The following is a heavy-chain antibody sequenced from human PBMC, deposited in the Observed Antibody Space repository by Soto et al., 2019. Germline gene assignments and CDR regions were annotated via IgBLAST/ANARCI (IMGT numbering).Heavy chain of an antibody. Sequence: QVQLQESGPGLVKPSETLSLTCTVSGDSISSHYWSWIRQPPGKGLEWIAYVYYSGSTNYNPSLKSRVTISLDKSKTQFSLKLSSVTAADTAMYYCARRPSGTYGQVDYWGQVILVTVSS. CDR3: ARRPSGTYGQVDY. CDR1: GDSISSHY. V-gene: IGHV4-59*08. J-gene: IGHJ4*02. D-gene: IGHD1-26*01. CDR2: VYYSGST.